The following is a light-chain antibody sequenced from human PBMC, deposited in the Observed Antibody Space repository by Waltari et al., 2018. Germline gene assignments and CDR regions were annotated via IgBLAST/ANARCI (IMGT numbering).Light chain of an antibody. Sequence: DIKITQYTYTLTAYIRKKVTITCRASQSVSHWLAWYQQKPGKAPKLLISKASSLEKEVPSRFSGSGSGTEFTLTITNLQPDDFVTFYCQRYDDYPPTFGGGTKVEIK. CDR3: QRYDDYPPT. CDR1: QSVSHW. V-gene: IGKV1-5*03. CDR2: KAS. J-gene: IGKJ4*01.